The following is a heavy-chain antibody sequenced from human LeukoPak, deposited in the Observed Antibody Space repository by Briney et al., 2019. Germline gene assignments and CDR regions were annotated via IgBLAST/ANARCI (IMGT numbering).Heavy chain of an antibody. CDR3: ATGGGSSGYPDY. CDR2: INPNSGGT. CDR1: GYTFTGYY. J-gene: IGHJ4*02. Sequence: GASVKVSCKASGYTFTGYYMHWVRQAPGQGLEWMGWINPNSGGTDYAQRFQGRVTMTTDMSITTAYMELNSPRSDDTAVYYCATGGGSSGYPDYWGQGTLVTVSS. D-gene: IGHD3-22*01. V-gene: IGHV1-2*02.